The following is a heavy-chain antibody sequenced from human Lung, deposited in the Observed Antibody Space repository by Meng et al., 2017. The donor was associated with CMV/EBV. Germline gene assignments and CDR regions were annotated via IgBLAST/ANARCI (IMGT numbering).Heavy chain of an antibody. CDR1: GYTFGNYG. V-gene: IGHV1-18*01. D-gene: IGHD2-15*01. Sequence: VKKPGASLRGSCKAFGYTFGNYGSCWVRQAPGQGLEWMGWFVNYVDTYPAPKFQGRVTMTTDTHTNTAFMELRSLTSDDTAVYYCASGTPGRSYCDYWGQGTLVTVSS. J-gene: IGHJ4*02. CDR3: ASGTPGRSYCDY. CDR2: FVNYVDT.